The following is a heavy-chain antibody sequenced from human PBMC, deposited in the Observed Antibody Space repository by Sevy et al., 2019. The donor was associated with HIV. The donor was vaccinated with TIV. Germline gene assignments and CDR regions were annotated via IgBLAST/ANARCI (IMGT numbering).Heavy chain of an antibody. J-gene: IGHJ4*02. CDR3: GKEGGGEGGDH. CDR2: IQYDGSNK. CDR1: GFSFSSYG. D-gene: IGHD2-21*01. V-gene: IGHV3-30*02. Sequence: GESLKISCAASGFSFSSYGMHWVRQAPGKGLEWMSYIQYDGSNKDYADSVKGRFTISRDNSKNTLYLQMNSLRVEDTAVCNCGKEGGGEGGDHWGQGTLVTVSS.